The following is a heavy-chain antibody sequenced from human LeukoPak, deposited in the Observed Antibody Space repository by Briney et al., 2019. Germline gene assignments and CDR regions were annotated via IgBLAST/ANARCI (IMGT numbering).Heavy chain of an antibody. Sequence: GGSLRLSCAASGFTFSKDDFHWVRQAPGKGLEWVAAIGVTGDTYYADSVKGRFTISREDAANSLYLQMRSLGAGDTALYYCTKEFCGSRAPCAGGSYYDFWGRGALVTASS. CDR1: GFTFSKDD. CDR3: TKEFCGSRAPCAGGSYYDF. J-gene: IGHJ2*01. V-gene: IGHV3-13*01. CDR2: IGVTGDT. D-gene: IGHD2-15*01.